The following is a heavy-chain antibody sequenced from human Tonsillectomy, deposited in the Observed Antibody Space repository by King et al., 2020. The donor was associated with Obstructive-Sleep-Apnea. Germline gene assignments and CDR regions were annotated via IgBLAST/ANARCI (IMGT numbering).Heavy chain of an antibody. Sequence: VQLVESGGGVVQPGRSLRLSCAASGFAFTSYGMHWVRQAPGKGLEWVAVISYDGSKKYYADSVKGRFTISRDNSKNTLSLHMNSLRLEDTAVYYCAKDRGFGEKPTLFDYWGQGTLVTVSS. D-gene: IGHD3-10*01. V-gene: IGHV3-30*18. CDR3: AKDRGFGEKPTLFDY. CDR2: ISYDGSKK. J-gene: IGHJ4*02. CDR1: GFAFTSYG.